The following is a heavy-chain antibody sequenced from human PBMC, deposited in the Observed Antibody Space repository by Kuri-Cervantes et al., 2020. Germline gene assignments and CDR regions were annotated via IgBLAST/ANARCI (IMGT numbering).Heavy chain of an antibody. V-gene: IGHV3-23*01. CDR2: ISGNGRST. CDR1: GFTFSSYA. D-gene: IGHD5-18*01. CDR3: ARDRRSDTTMLSYYHYMDV. Sequence: GGSLRLSCAASGFTFSSYAMSWVRQAPGKGLEWVSAISGNGRSTYYADSVKGRFTISRDNSKNTVHLQMNSLRGDDTAVYYCARDRRSDTTMLSYYHYMDVWGKGTTVTVSS. J-gene: IGHJ6*03.